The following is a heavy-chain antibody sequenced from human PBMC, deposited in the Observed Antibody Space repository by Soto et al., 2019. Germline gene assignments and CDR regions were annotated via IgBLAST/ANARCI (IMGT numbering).Heavy chain of an antibody. D-gene: IGHD3-3*01. CDR2: VKNDGSNT. CDR3: ARDHYDFWSGYSPNWFDP. V-gene: IGHV3-33*08. CDR1: GVTFCNYW. Sequence: PGGSLRLSCVGSGVTFCNYWMHWVRKAPGKGLEWVAVVKNDGSNTYYADSVKGRFTISRDNSKNTLYLQMNSLRAEDTAVYYCARDHYDFWSGYSPNWFDPWGQGTLVTVSS. J-gene: IGHJ5*02.